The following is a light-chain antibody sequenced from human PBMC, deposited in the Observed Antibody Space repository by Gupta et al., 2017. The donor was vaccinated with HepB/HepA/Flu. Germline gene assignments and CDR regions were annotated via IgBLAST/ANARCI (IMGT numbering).Light chain of an antibody. CDR2: WAS. V-gene: IGKV4-1*01. Sequence: LAVSLRERATLNCQSSQSVFDSSDNRNYLAWYQQKPGQSPKLLIYWASPRESGVPDRFSGSGSRTDFTLTISSLHAEDVAVYVCQHCSNPLMYSFGQGTRLEIK. CDR1: QSVFDSSDNRNY. J-gene: IGKJ2*03. CDR3: QHCSNPLMYS.